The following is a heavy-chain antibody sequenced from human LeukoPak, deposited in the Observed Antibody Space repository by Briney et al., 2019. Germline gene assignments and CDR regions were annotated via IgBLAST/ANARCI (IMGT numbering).Heavy chain of an antibody. V-gene: IGHV4-39*01. CDR2: IYYSGST. Sequence: PSETLSLTCTVSGGSISSSSYYWGWIRQPPGKGLEWIGSIYYSGSTYYNPSLKSRVTISVDTSKNQFSLKLSSVTAADTAVYYCARIESVYSGSYYGVFDYWGQGTLVTVSS. CDR3: ARIESVYSGSYYGVFDY. J-gene: IGHJ4*02. CDR1: GGSISSSSYY. D-gene: IGHD1-26*01.